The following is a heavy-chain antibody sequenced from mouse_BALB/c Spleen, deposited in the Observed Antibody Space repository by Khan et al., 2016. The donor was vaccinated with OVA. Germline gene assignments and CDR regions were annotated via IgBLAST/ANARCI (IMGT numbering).Heavy chain of an antibody. CDR3: ERGYYGDPFAY. J-gene: IGHJ3*01. CDR2: ISDGGTYT. Sequence: EVELVESGGGLVKPGGSLKLSCAASGFIFSDYYMYWVRQTPEKRLEWVATISDGGTYTYYLDSVMGRFTISRDDAKNNLYLQMSSLNAEDTAIYYGERGYYGDPFAYWGQGTLVAVSA. CDR1: GFIFSDYY. D-gene: IGHD2-13*01. V-gene: IGHV5-4*02.